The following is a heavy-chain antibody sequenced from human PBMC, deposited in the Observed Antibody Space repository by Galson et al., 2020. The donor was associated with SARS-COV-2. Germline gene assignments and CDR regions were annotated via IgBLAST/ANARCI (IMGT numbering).Heavy chain of an antibody. Sequence: SETLSLTCTVSGGSISSSSYYWGWIRQPPGKGLEWIGSIYYSGSTYYNPSLKSRVTISVDTSKNQFSLKLSSVTAADTAVYYCARLTYCGGDCYEPIDYWGQGTLVTVSS. CDR3: ARLTYCGGDCYEPIDY. V-gene: IGHV4-39*01. CDR2: IYYSGST. J-gene: IGHJ4*02. D-gene: IGHD2-21*02. CDR1: GGSISSSSYY.